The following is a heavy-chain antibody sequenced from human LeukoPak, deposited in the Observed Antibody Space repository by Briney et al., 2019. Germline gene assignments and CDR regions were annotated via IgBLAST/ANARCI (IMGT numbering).Heavy chain of an antibody. CDR2: INSDGSST. J-gene: IGHJ3*02. Sequence: GGSLRLSCAASGFTFSSYWMHWVRQAPGKGLVWVSRINSDGSSTSYADSVKGRFTISRDNAKNTLYLQMNSLRAEDTAVYYCASLTTVTTEGFAFDIWGQGTMVTVSS. D-gene: IGHD4-17*01. CDR1: GFTFSSYW. V-gene: IGHV3-74*01. CDR3: ASLTTVTTEGFAFDI.